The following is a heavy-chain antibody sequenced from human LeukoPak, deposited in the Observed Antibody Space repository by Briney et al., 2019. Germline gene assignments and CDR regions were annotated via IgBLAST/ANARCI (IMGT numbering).Heavy chain of an antibody. D-gene: IGHD3-3*01. V-gene: IGHV3-23*01. Sequence: GGSLRLSCAASGFTFSSYAMSWVRQAPGKGLEWVSAISGSGGSTYYADSAKGRFTISRDNSKNTLYLQMNSLRAEDTAVYYCAKEDYDFWSAIGDAFDIWGQGTMVTVSS. CDR1: GFTFSSYA. CDR3: AKEDYDFWSAIGDAFDI. CDR2: ISGSGGST. J-gene: IGHJ3*02.